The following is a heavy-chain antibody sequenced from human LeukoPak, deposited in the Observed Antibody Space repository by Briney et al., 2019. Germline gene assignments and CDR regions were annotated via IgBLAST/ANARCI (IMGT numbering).Heavy chain of an antibody. J-gene: IGHJ6*03. CDR2: VYYSVST. Sequence: PSETLSLTCTVSGASISSYYWTWIRQAPGKGLEWIGYVYYSVSTNYNPFLKSRVSISQDTSKNQVSLTLNSVTAADTAVYYCARQESGPYHYMDVWGRGTAVTVSS. CDR3: ARQESGPYHYMDV. CDR1: GASISSYY. V-gene: IGHV4-59*08. D-gene: IGHD3-3*01.